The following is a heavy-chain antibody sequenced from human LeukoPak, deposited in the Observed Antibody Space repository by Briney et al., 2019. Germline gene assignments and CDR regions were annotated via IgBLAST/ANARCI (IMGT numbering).Heavy chain of an antibody. CDR1: GFTFSDYY. D-gene: IGHD3-22*01. CDR2: ISSSGSTI. CDR3: ARTYYYDSSGYYKY. Sequence: KSGGSLRLSCAASGFTFSDYYMSWIRQAPGKGLEWVSYISSSGSTIYYADSVKGRFTISRDNAKNSLYLQMNSLRAEDTAVYYCARTYYYDSSGYYKYWGQGTLVTVSS. V-gene: IGHV3-11*01. J-gene: IGHJ4*02.